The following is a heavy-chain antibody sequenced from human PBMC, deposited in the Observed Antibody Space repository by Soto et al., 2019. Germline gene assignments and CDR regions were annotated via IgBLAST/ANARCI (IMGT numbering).Heavy chain of an antibody. CDR1: GGSINSGGYY. Sequence: VQLQESGPGLVKPSQTLSLTCTVSGGSINSGGYYWIWIRQHPGKGLEWIGHIDYSGYTSYNPSLKSRLTVSVDTSKTHFSLRLTSVTAADAALYYCATSYCRSTNCPYYFDYWGQGTLVTVSS. V-gene: IGHV4-31*03. CDR2: IDYSGYT. CDR3: ATSYCRSTNCPYYFDY. D-gene: IGHD2-2*01. J-gene: IGHJ4*02.